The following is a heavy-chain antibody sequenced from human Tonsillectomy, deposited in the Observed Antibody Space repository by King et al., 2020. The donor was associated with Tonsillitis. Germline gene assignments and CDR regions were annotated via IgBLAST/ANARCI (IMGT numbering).Heavy chain of an antibody. D-gene: IGHD5-24*01. CDR3: SRDGEIATIRGWFDP. V-gene: IGHV3-21*01. CDR2: ISSSSAYI. J-gene: IGHJ5*02. Sequence: VQLVESGGGLVKPGGSLRLSCAASGFTFSNYGMNWVRQAPGKGLEWVSSISSSSAYIYYADSMKGRFTISRDNDNNPLYLQMNSLRAEDTAVYYCSRDGEIATIRGWFDPWGQGTLGTVSS. CDR1: GFTFSNYG.